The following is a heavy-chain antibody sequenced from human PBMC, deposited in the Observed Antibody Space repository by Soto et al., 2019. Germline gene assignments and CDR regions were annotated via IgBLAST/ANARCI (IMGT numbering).Heavy chain of an antibody. CDR1: GGSISSSSYY. CDR2: IYYSGST. Sequence: QLQLQESGPGLVKPSETLSLTCTVPGGSISSSSYYWGWIRQPPGKGLEWLGSIYYSGSTYYNPSLKSRVTISVDTSKNQFSLKLSSVTAADTAVYYCGRPQLLWFGPDAFDIWGQGTMVTVSS. D-gene: IGHD3-10*01. J-gene: IGHJ3*02. CDR3: GRPQLLWFGPDAFDI. V-gene: IGHV4-39*01.